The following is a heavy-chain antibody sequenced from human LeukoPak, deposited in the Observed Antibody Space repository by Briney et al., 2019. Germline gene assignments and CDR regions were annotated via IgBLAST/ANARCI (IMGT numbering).Heavy chain of an antibody. CDR1: GFTFSSHS. Sequence: GSLRLSCAGSGFTFSSHSMNWVRQAPGKGLEWVSSISSSSSYIYYADSVKGRFTISRDNAKNSLYLQMNSLRAEDTAVYYCARDMYYYDSSGYFYWGQGTLVTVSS. J-gene: IGHJ4*02. CDR3: ARDMYYYDSSGYFY. D-gene: IGHD3-22*01. CDR2: ISSSSSYI. V-gene: IGHV3-21*01.